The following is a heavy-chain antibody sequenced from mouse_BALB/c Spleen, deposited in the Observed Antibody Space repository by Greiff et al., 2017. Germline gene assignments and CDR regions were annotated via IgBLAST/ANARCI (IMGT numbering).Heavy chain of an antibody. J-gene: IGHJ2*01. D-gene: IGHD2-12*01. CDR1: GFTFSSYG. CDR2: INSNGGST. V-gene: IGHV5-6-3*01. CDR3: ARGEAYYSFDY. Sequence: EVHLVESGGGLVQPGGSLKLSCAASGFTFSSYGMSWVRQTPDKRLELVATINSNGGSTYYPDSVKGRFTISRDNAKNTLYLQMSSLKSEDTAMYYCARGEAYYSFDYWGQGTTLTVSS.